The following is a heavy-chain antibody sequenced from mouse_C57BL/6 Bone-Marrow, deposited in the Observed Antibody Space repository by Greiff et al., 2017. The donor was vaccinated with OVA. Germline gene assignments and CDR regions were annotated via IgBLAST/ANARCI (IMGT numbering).Heavy chain of an antibody. CDR3: AGYDNYFDY. J-gene: IGHJ2*01. V-gene: IGHV1-66*01. Sequence: VQLQQSGPELVKPGASVKISCKASGYSFTSYYIHWVKQRPGQGLEWIGWICPGSGNAKYNEKFKGKATLTADTSTSNAYMQISSLTSEETAVYYCAGYDNYFDYWGQGTTRTVSS. D-gene: IGHD2-3*01. CDR2: ICPGSGNA. CDR1: GYSFTSYY.